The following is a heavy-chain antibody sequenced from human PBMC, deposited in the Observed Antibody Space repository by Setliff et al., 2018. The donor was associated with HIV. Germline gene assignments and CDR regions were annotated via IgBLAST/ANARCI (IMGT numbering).Heavy chain of an antibody. J-gene: IGHJ5*02. CDR1: GFTLTTYS. CDR2: ISSSSSTI. CDR3: ARDGDYGDDDWFDP. D-gene: IGHD4-17*01. Sequence: PGGSLRLSCAASGFTLTTYSMNWVRQAPGKGLEWVSSISSSSSTIYYADSVKGRFTISRDNAKNSLYLQMNSLRAEDTAVYYCARDGDYGDDDWFDPWGQGTLVTVSS. V-gene: IGHV3-48*01.